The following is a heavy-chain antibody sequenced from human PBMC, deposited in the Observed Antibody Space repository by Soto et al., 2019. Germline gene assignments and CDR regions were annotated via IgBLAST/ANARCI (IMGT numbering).Heavy chain of an antibody. Sequence: PSETLSLTCTVSGGSISSYYWSWIRQPPGKGLEWIGYIYYSGSTNYNPSLKSRITISVDTSKNQFSLKLSSVTAADTAVYYCARQRYSSSWVDYWGQGTLVTVSS. CDR1: GGSISSYY. V-gene: IGHV4-59*08. CDR3: ARQRYSSSWVDY. CDR2: IYYSGST. J-gene: IGHJ4*02. D-gene: IGHD6-13*01.